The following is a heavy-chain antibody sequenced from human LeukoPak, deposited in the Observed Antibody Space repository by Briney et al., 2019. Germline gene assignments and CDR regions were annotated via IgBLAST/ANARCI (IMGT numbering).Heavy chain of an antibody. CDR2: INSDGSTT. J-gene: IGHJ4*02. Sequence: GGSLRLSCAASGFTFISYWMHRVRQAPGKGLVWVSRINSDGSTTSYAASVKGRFTISRDTAKNTLYLQMNSLRAEDTAVYYCARGHHYYDSSAYYYWGQGTLVTVSS. D-gene: IGHD3-22*01. CDR1: GFTFISYW. V-gene: IGHV3-74*01. CDR3: ARGHHYYDSSAYYY.